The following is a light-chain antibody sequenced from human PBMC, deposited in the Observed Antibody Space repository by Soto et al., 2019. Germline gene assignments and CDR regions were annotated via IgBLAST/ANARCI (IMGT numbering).Light chain of an antibody. CDR1: ESVSSSY. J-gene: IGKJ3*01. Sequence: EIVLTQSPGTLSLSPGERATLSCRASESVSSSYLAWYQQKPGQAPGLLIYGASGRATGIPDRFSVSASGTDFTLTISRLEPEDFAVYYCQHYGTSALFGPGTKVDIK. V-gene: IGKV3-20*01. CDR3: QHYGTSAL. CDR2: GAS.